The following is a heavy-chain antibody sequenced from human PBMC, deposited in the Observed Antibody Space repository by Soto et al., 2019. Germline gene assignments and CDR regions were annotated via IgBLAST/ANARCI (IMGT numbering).Heavy chain of an antibody. CDR1: GFTFSNYW. CDR3: ARVGYSSSSLDY. Sequence: GVLRLSCAASGFTFSNYWMTWVRQAPGKGLEWVGNINQDGSVKYYVGSVKGRFTMSRDNAKNSQFLQMNSLTAEDTAVYYCARVGYSSSSLDYWGQGTLVTVSS. J-gene: IGHJ4*02. D-gene: IGHD6-6*01. V-gene: IGHV3-7*03. CDR2: INQDGSVK.